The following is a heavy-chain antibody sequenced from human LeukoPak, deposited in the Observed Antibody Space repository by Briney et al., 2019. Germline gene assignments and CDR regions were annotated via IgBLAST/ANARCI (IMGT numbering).Heavy chain of an antibody. CDR1: GHTFTGYY. D-gene: IGHD1-26*01. CDR2: INPNSGGT. CDR3: ARESPYSGSYSFDY. Sequence: ASVKVSCKASGHTFTGYYMHWVRQAPGQGLEWMGRINPNSGGTNYAQKLQGRVTMTRDTSISTAYMELSRLRSDDTAVYYCARESPYSGSYSFDYWGQGTLVTVSS. V-gene: IGHV1-2*06. J-gene: IGHJ4*02.